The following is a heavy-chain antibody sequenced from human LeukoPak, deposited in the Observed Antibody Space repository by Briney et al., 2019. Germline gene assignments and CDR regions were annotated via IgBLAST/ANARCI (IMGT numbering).Heavy chain of an antibody. CDR2: ISYDGSNK. Sequence: GRSLRLSCAASGFTFSSYAMHWVRKAPGKGLEWVAVISYDGSNKYYADSVKGRFTISRDNSKNTLYLQMNSLRAEDTAVYYCASGIAAASGYFDYWGQGTLVTVSS. V-gene: IGHV3-30-3*01. CDR1: GFTFSSYA. J-gene: IGHJ4*02. D-gene: IGHD6-13*01. CDR3: ASGIAAASGYFDY.